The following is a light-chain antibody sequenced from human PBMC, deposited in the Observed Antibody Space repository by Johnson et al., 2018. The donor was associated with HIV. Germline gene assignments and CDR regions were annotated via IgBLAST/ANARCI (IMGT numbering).Light chain of an antibody. V-gene: IGLV1-51*01. CDR3: GTWESSLSGTDV. J-gene: IGLJ1*01. Sequence: QSVLTQPPSVSAAPGQKVTISCSGSSSNIGNNYVSWYQQFPGTAPKLLIYDNNKRPSGIPDRFSGSKSATSATLAITGLQTGDEAEYYCGTWESSLSGTDVFGTGTKVTVL. CDR2: DNN. CDR1: SSNIGNNY.